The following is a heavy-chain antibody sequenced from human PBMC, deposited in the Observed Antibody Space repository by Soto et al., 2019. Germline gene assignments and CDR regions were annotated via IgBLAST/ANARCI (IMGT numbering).Heavy chain of an antibody. D-gene: IGHD2-15*01. CDR1: GYTFIDYY. CDR2: IDPKSGRT. CDR3: ASAPAGGNDY. J-gene: IGHJ4*02. V-gene: IGHV1-2*02. Sequence: ASVKVSCKPSGYTFIDYYLHWVRQAPGQGLEWVGWIDPKSGRTNYAQKFQGRVTMTRDTSISTAYMELIRLTSDDTAVYYCASAPAGGNDYWGQGTLVTVSS.